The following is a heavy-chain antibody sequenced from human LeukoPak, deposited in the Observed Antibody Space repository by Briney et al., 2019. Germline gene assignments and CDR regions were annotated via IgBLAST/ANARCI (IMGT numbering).Heavy chain of an antibody. D-gene: IGHD2-8*01. Sequence: SETLSLTCTVSGGSISSGDFYWSWIRQHPEKGLEWIGYIYYSGTAYYNPSLKSRVTMSVDTSKNQFSLKLDSVAAADTAVYYCARFSNAHGVKFDYWGQGTLVTVSS. J-gene: IGHJ4*02. CDR1: GGSISSGDFY. CDR2: IYYSGTA. CDR3: ARFSNAHGVKFDY. V-gene: IGHV4-31*03.